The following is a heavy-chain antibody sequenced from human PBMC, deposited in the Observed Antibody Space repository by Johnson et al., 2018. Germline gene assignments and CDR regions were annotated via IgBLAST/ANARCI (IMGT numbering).Heavy chain of an antibody. V-gene: IGHV3-23*04. CDR2: ISSSGGST. Sequence: EVQLVETGGDLVQPGGSLRLSCAASGFTFSSYAMSWVRQAPGKGLEWVSAISSSGGSTYYGDSVKGRFTISRDNSKNTLYLQMNSLRAEDTAIYYCAKRPEGGTYYYYYMDVWGKGTTVTVSS. J-gene: IGHJ6*03. CDR1: GFTFSSYA. D-gene: IGHD1-26*01. CDR3: AKRPEGGTYYYYYMDV.